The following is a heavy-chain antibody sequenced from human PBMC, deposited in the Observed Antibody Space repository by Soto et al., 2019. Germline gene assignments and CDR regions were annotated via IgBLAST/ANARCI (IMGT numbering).Heavy chain of an antibody. D-gene: IGHD2-15*01. CDR2: IYYSGST. J-gene: IGHJ3*02. CDR3: ARQGLRFWHCRGGSCYPDAFDI. V-gene: IGHV4-59*08. Sequence: GKGLEWIGYIYYSGSTNYNPSLKSRVTISVDTSKNQFSLKLSSVTAADTAVYYCARQGLRFWHCRGGSCYPDAFDIWGQGTMVTVSS.